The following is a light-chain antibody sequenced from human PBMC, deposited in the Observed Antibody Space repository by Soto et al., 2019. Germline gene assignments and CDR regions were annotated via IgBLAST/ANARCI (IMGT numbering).Light chain of an antibody. J-gene: IGKJ2*01. CDR2: GAS. Sequence: EIVLTQSPGTLSLSPGERATLSCRASQSVSSSYLAWYQQKPGQAPRLLIYGASSRSTGIANRFSGSGSGTDFILTISRLEPEDFAVYYCQQYGSSPPYTFGQGTKLEIK. V-gene: IGKV3-20*01. CDR3: QQYGSSPPYT. CDR1: QSVSSSY.